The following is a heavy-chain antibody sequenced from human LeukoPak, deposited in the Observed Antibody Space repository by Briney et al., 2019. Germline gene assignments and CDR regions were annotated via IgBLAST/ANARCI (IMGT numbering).Heavy chain of an antibody. CDR3: ARDERSAIFGVVFYYMDV. J-gene: IGHJ6*03. V-gene: IGHV3-7*01. Sequence: PGGSLRLSCAASGFTFSGYWMSWVRQAPGKGLEWVANIKQDGSEKYYVDSVKGRFTISRDNAKNSLYLQMNSLRADDTAVYYCARDERSAIFGVVFYYMDVWGKGTTVTVSS. D-gene: IGHD3-3*01. CDR1: GFTFSGYW. CDR2: IKQDGSEK.